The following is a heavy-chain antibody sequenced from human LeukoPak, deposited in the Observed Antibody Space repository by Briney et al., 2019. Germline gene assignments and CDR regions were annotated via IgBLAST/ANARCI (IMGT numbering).Heavy chain of an antibody. D-gene: IGHD6-6*01. CDR3: ARASRPSNSWFDP. Sequence: SETLSLTCAVSGHSFSSDSLWGWIRQPPGQGLEWIGSIHERGSTFYNPSLKSRVTISIDTSKNQFSLNVNSVTAADTAVYYCARASRPSNSWFDPWGQGTVVTVSS. CDR1: GHSFSSDSL. CDR2: IHERGST. J-gene: IGHJ5*02. V-gene: IGHV4-38-2*01.